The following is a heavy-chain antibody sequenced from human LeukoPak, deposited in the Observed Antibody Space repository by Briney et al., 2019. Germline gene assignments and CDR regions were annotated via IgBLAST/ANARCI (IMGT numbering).Heavy chain of an antibody. Sequence: GGSLRLSCAASGFTFTSYSMHWVRQAPGKGLEWVASISSSSSYIYYAHSVKGRFTITRDNANNSPYMQLNSLRAEDTAVYYCARTGITMVRGVNDAFDIWGPGIMVTV. CDR2: ISSSSSYI. CDR3: ARTGITMVRGVNDAFDI. CDR1: GFTFTSYS. J-gene: IGHJ3*02. D-gene: IGHD3-10*01. V-gene: IGHV3-21*04.